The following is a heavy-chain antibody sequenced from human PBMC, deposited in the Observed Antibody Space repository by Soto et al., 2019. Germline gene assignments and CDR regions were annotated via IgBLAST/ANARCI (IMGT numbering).Heavy chain of an antibody. V-gene: IGHV4-59*01. D-gene: IGHD5-12*01. CDR1: GGSISSYY. J-gene: IGHJ6*03. Sequence: QVQLQESGPGLVKPSETLSLTCTVSGGSISSYYWSWIRQPPGKGLEWIGYIYYSGSTNYNPSLKSRVTISVDTSKNQFSLKLSSVTAADTAVYYCASTRATYRSYYYYMDVWGKGTTVPVSS. CDR3: ASTRATYRSYYYYMDV. CDR2: IYYSGST.